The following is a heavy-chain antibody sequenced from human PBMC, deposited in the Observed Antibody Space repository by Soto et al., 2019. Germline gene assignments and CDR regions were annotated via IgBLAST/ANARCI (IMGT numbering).Heavy chain of an antibody. CDR2: ISTGSDYV. J-gene: IGHJ5*02. CDR1: GFTFSSYS. Sequence: PGGSLRLSCGASGFTFSSYSMNWVRQAPGKDLEWISSISTGSDYVYYADSVAGRFTISRDNAKSSLYLQMNSLRAEDTAVYYCARDSRIVARPAMGSVGFDPWGQGTLVTVSS. D-gene: IGHD2-2*01. CDR3: ARDSRIVARPAMGSVGFDP. V-gene: IGHV3-21*06.